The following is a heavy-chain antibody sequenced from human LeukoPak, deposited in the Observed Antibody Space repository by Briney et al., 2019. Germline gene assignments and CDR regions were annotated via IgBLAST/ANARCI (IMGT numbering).Heavy chain of an antibody. CDR2: TNSDGSSI. CDR1: GFTLSSYW. D-gene: IGHD3-10*01. Sequence: GGSLRLSCAASGFTLSSYWMYWVRQAPGTGLAWVSRTNSDGSSIKYADSVKGRFTISRDNAKNTLYLQMNSLSLEDTAVYYCARGQRFADYWGQGTPVTVSS. V-gene: IGHV3-74*03. J-gene: IGHJ4*02. CDR3: ARGQRFADY.